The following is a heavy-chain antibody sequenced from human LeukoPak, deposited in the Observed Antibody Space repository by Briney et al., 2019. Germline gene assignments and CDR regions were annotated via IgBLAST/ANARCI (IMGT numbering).Heavy chain of an antibody. V-gene: IGHV3-11*06. CDR1: GFTFSDYY. D-gene: IGHD4-17*01. Sequence: GGSLRLPCAASGFTFSDYYMSWIRQAPGKGLEWVSYISSSSSYTNYADSVKGRFTISRDNAKNSLYLQMNSLRAEDTAVYYCARFFPTVTTTYDYWGQGTLVTVSS. CDR3: ARFFPTVTTTYDY. CDR2: ISSSSSYT. J-gene: IGHJ4*02.